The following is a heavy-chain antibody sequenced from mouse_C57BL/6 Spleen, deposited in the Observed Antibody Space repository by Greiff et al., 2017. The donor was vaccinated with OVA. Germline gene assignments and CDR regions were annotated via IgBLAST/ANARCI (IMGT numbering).Heavy chain of an antibody. CDR2: ISDGGSYT. V-gene: IGHV5-4*01. Sequence: DVQLQESGGGLVKPGGSLKLSCAASGFTFSSYAMSWVRQTPEKRLEWVATISDGGSYTYYPDNVKGRFTISRDNAKNNLYLQMSHLKSEDTAMYYCARTGTPGAMDYWGQGTSVTVSS. CDR1: GFTFSSYA. J-gene: IGHJ4*01. D-gene: IGHD4-1*01. CDR3: ARTGTPGAMDY.